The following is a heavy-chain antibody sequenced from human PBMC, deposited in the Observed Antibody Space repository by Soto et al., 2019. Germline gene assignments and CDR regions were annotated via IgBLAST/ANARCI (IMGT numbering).Heavy chain of an antibody. CDR2: IYPGDSDT. D-gene: IGHD6-19*01. CDR1: GYSFTSYW. CDR3: ARLPYSSGTFYYYYYMDV. Sequence: PGESLKISCKGSGYSFTSYWIGWVLQIPWKGLEWMGIIYPGDSDTRYSPSFQGQVTISADKSISTAYLQWSSLKASDTAMYYCARLPYSSGTFYYYYYMDVWGKGTTVTVSS. V-gene: IGHV5-51*01. J-gene: IGHJ6*03.